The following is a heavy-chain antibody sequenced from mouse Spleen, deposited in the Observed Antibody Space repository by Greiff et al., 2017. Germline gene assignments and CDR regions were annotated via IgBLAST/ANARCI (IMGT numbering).Heavy chain of an antibody. J-gene: IGHJ2*01. Sequence: EVKLVESEGGLVQPGSSMKLSCTASGFTFSDYYMAWVRQVPEKGLEWVANINYDGSSTYYLDSLKSRFIISRDNAKNILYLQMSSLKSEDTATYYGARVYYGSGPYYFDYGGQGTTLTVSS. V-gene: IGHV5-16*01. CDR3: ARVYYGSGPYYFDY. D-gene: IGHD1-1*01. CDR2: INYDGSST. CDR1: GFTFSDYY.